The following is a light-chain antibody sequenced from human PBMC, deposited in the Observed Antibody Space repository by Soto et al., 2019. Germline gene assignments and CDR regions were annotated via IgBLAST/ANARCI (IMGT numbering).Light chain of an antibody. CDR3: QQFNSYPSLT. J-gene: IGKJ4*01. V-gene: IGKV1-13*02. Sequence: AIQLTQSPSSLSASVGDRVTITCRASQGISSALAWYHQKPGKAPKLLIYDASTLESGVPSRFSGSGSGTDFTLTISSLQPEDFASDYCQQFNSYPSLTFGGGTKVEIK. CDR1: QGISSA. CDR2: DAS.